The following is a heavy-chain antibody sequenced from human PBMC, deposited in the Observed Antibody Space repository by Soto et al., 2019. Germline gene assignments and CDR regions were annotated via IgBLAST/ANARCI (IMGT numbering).Heavy chain of an antibody. CDR1: GFSLSTSGVG. CDR2: IYWDDDE. D-gene: IGHD3-22*01. CDR3: VHPFSESSSCYGYFDY. Sequence: QITLKESGPTLVKPTQTLTLTCTYSGFSLSTSGVGVGWIRQPPGKALEWLALIYWDDDERYSPSLKSRLNSTKDISKKQVVLPMTNMDLVDNVKYYGVHPFSESSSCYGYFDYWGQGTLVTVSS. V-gene: IGHV2-5*02. J-gene: IGHJ4*01.